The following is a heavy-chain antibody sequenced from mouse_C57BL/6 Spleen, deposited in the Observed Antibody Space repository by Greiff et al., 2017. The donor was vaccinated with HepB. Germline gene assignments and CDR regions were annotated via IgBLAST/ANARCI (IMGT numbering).Heavy chain of an antibody. CDR3: AREYYYGTWYFDV. Sequence: EVQRVESGGGLVKPGGSLKLSCAASGFTFSSYAMSWVRQTPEKRLEWVATISDGGSYTYYPDNVKGRFTISRDNAKNNLYLQMSHLKSEDTAMYYCAREYYYGTWYFDVWGTGTTVTVSS. CDR2: ISDGGSYT. CDR1: GFTFSSYA. V-gene: IGHV5-4*01. J-gene: IGHJ1*03. D-gene: IGHD1-1*01.